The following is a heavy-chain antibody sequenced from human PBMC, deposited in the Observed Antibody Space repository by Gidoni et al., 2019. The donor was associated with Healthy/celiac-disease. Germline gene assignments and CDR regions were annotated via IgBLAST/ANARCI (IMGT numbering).Heavy chain of an antibody. D-gene: IGHD5-12*01. CDR2: ISSSSSYI. J-gene: IGHJ6*02. CDR1: GFTFSRYS. CDR3: ARAETMAKDPSGMDV. Sequence: EVQLVESGGGLVTPGGSLRLSCAASGFTFSRYSMNWVRQAPGKGLEWVSSISSSSSYIYYADSVKGRFTISRDNAKNSLYLQMNSLRAEDTAVYYCARAETMAKDPSGMDVWGQGTTVTVSS. V-gene: IGHV3-21*01.